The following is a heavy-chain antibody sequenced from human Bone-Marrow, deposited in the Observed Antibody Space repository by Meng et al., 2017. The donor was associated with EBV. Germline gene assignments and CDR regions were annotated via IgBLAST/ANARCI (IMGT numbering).Heavy chain of an antibody. CDR3: ARGRGYSSPNFDY. J-gene: IGHJ4*02. CDR1: GGSFGGYY. D-gene: IGHD6-13*01. V-gene: IGHV4-34*01. CDR2: INHSGST. Sequence: WGAGLLEPPEPLSLTCAVYGGSFGGYYWGWSRHPPGKGLEWIGEINHSGSTNYNPSLKSRVTISVDTSKNQFSLKLSSVTAADTAVYYCARGRGYSSPNFDYWGQGTLVTVSS.